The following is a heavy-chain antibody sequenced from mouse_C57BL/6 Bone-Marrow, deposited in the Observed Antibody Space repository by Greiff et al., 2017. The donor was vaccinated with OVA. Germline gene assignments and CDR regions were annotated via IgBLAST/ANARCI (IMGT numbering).Heavy chain of an antibody. CDR2: SRNKANDYTT. Sequence: EVMLVESGGGLVQSGRSLRLSCATSGFTFSDFYMEWVRQAPGKGLEWIAASRNKANDYTTEYSASVKGRFIVSRDTSQSILYLQMNALRAEDTAIYYCARDAYGNYVRYWYFDVWGTGTTVTVSS. V-gene: IGHV7-1*01. CDR3: ARDAYGNYVRYWYFDV. J-gene: IGHJ1*03. D-gene: IGHD2-1*01. CDR1: GFTFSDFY.